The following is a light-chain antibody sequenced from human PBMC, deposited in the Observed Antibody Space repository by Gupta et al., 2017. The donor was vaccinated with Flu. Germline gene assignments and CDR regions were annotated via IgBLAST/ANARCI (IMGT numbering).Light chain of an antibody. CDR3: QQRSNWPRT. V-gene: IGKV3-11*01. J-gene: IGKJ1*01. CDR1: QSVSSF. Sequence: PATLSLSPGERATLSCRASQSVSSFFAWYQQKPGQAPSLLIYDASNRATGIPARFSGSGSGTDFTLTISSLEPEDFAVYFCQQRSNWPRTFGQGTKVEIK. CDR2: DAS.